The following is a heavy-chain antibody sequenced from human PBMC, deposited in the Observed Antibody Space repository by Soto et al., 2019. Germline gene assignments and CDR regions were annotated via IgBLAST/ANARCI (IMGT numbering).Heavy chain of an antibody. D-gene: IGHD6-19*01. CDR1: GAPIRDYH. Sequence: SETLSLTCSVSGAPIRDYHWSWVRQPAGKGLEWIGRLYIGGSTKYNPSLKSRVTMSADTSVNQFSLTLRSVTAADTAIYYCARMYNSGFYRPEGDYYFYGMDVWGQGTTVTVSS. CDR2: LYIGGST. V-gene: IGHV4-4*07. J-gene: IGHJ6*02. CDR3: ARMYNSGFYRPEGDYYFYGMDV.